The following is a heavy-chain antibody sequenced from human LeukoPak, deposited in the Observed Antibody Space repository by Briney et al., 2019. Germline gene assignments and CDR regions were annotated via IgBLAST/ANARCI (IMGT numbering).Heavy chain of an antibody. V-gene: IGHV4-34*01. CDR3: ARAPQLPARWFDP. Sequence: PSETLSLTCAVYGGSFSGYYWSWLRQPPGKGLEWIGEINHSGSTNYHPSLKSRLTISVDTSKNQSSLKLSSVTAADTAVYYCARAPQLPARWFDPWGQGTLVTVSS. D-gene: IGHD2-2*01. CDR1: GGSFSGYY. J-gene: IGHJ5*02. CDR2: INHSGST.